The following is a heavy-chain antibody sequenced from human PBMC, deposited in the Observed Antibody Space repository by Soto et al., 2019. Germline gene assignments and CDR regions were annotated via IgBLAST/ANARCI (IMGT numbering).Heavy chain of an antibody. CDR3: AKAYHHSSGWYVDGMDV. CDR2: ISYDGSNK. D-gene: IGHD6-19*01. J-gene: IGHJ6*02. V-gene: IGHV3-30*18. Sequence: GGSLRLSCAASGFTLSSYGMHWVRQAPGKGLEWVAVISYDGSNKYYADSVKGRFTISRDNSKNTLYLQMNSLRAEDTAVYYCAKAYHHSSGWYVDGMDVWGQGTTVTVSS. CDR1: GFTLSSYG.